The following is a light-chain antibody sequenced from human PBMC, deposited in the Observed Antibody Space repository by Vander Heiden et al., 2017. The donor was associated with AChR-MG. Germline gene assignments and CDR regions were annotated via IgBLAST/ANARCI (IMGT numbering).Light chain of an antibody. CDR3: QQYNSYSYT. V-gene: IGKV1-5*03. CDR2: KAS. J-gene: IGKJ2*01. Sequence: DIQMTQSPSTLSASVGDRVTITCRASQSISSWLAWYQQKPGKAPKLLIYKASTLESGVPSRFSGSGSGTDFTLTINNLQPDDFATYYCQQYNSYSYTFRQGTKLEI. CDR1: QSISSW.